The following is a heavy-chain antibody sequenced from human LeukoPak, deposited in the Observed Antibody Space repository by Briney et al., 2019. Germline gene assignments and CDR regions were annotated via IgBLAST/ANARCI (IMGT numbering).Heavy chain of an antibody. Sequence: GGSLRLSCAASGFTFSSYAMHWVRQAPGKGLEWVAVISYDGSNKYYADSVKGRFTISRDNSKNTLYLQMNSLRAEDTAVYYCARDPAGGYYYYMDVWGKGTTVTVSS. J-gene: IGHJ6*03. D-gene: IGHD2-15*01. CDR1: GFTFSSYA. V-gene: IGHV3-30*04. CDR3: ARDPAGGYYYYMDV. CDR2: ISYDGSNK.